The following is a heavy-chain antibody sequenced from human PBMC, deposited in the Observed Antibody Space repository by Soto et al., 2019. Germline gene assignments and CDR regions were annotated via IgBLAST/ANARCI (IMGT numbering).Heavy chain of an antibody. D-gene: IGHD3-10*01. CDR2: ISGSGGST. CDR3: EKGKQWVGDTADYYYGMDV. CDR1: GFTFSSYA. V-gene: IGHV3-23*01. J-gene: IGHJ6*02. Sequence: GGSLRLSCAASGFTFSSYAMSWVRQAPGKGLEWVSAISGSGGSTYYADSVKGRFTISRDNSKNTLYLQMNSLRAEDTAVYYCEKGKQWVGDTADYYYGMDVWGQGTTVTVSS.